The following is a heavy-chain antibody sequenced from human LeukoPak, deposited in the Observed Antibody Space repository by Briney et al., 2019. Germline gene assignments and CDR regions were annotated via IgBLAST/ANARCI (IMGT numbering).Heavy chain of an antibody. CDR1: GYTFTAYY. J-gene: IGHJ3*02. CDR2: INPNSGGT. CDR3: ARAPVQLERKSAFDI. D-gene: IGHD1-1*01. Sequence: GASVKVSCKASGYTFTAYYVHWVRQAPGQGLESMGWINPNSGGTNYAQKFQGRVTMTRDTSISTAYMELSRLRSDDTAVYYCARAPVQLERKSAFDIWGQGTMVTFSS. V-gene: IGHV1-2*02.